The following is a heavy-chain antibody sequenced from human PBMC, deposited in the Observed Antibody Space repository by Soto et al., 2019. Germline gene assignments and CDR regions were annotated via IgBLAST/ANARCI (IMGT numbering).Heavy chain of an antibody. CDR3: APALAYCGGDCPGAFDI. J-gene: IGHJ3*02. V-gene: IGHV1-69*01. CDR2: IIPLFGTA. Sequence: QVQLVQSGAEVKKPGSSVKVSCKASGGTFSSYAISWVRQAPGQGLEWMGGIIPLFGTANYAQKFQGRVTITADESTSTAYMERSSLRSEDTAVYYCAPALAYCGGDCPGAFDIWGQGTMVTVSS. D-gene: IGHD2-21*02. CDR1: GGTFSSYA.